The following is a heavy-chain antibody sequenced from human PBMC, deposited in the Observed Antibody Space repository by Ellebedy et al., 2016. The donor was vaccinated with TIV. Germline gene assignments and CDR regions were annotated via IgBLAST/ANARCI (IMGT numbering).Heavy chain of an antibody. Sequence: GESLKISCEVSGISVTTNFLSWVRQAPGKGLEWVALIDDVNTSYYADSVKGRFTISRHNDKRTFFLEMNSLSPDDTALYFFARPHSARFAWAFDSWGQGTLVTVSS. V-gene: IGHV3-53*04. CDR2: IDDVNTS. J-gene: IGHJ4*02. CDR1: GISVTTNF. D-gene: IGHD3-10*02. CDR3: ARPHSARFAWAFDS.